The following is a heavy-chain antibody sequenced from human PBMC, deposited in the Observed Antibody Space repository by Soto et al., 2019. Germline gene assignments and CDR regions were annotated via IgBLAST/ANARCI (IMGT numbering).Heavy chain of an antibody. J-gene: IGHJ5*02. CDR3: TTDGYYDFWSGYYTGIRFDP. V-gene: IGHV3-23*01. CDR1: GLTFSSYA. D-gene: IGHD3-3*01. CDR2: ISGSGGST. Sequence: GGTLRICSAAYGLTFSSYAMSWVRQAPGRRLEWVSAISGSGGSTYYADSVKGRFTISRDNSKYTLYLQMNSLRAEDTAVYYCTTDGYYDFWSGYYTGIRFDPWGQGT.